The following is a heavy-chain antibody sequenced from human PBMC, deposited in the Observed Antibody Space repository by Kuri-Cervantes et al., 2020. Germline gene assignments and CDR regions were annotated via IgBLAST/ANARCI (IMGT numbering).Heavy chain of an antibody. Sequence: SETLSLTCTVSGGSISSSSYYWGWIRQPPGKGLEWIGSIYYSGSTYYNPSLKSRVTISVDTSKNQFSLKLSSVTAADTAVYYCARGFRTPRWGNIVVVVAARYYYGMDVWGQGTTVTVSS. CDR2: IYYSGST. J-gene: IGHJ6*02. D-gene: IGHD2-15*01. CDR3: ARGFRTPRWGNIVVVVAARYYYGMDV. V-gene: IGHV4-39*07. CDR1: GGSISSSSYY.